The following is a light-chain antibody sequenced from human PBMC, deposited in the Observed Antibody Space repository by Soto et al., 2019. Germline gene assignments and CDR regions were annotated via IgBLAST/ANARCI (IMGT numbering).Light chain of an antibody. CDR3: HQYASSPQT. Sequence: EIVMTQSPATLSVSPGERATLSCRASQSVSSNLAWYQQKPGQAPRLLIYFASNRATGIPDRFSGSGSGTDFTLTISRLEPEDFAVYFCHQYASSPQTFGQGTKVDIK. CDR2: FAS. J-gene: IGKJ1*01. CDR1: QSVSSN. V-gene: IGKV3-20*01.